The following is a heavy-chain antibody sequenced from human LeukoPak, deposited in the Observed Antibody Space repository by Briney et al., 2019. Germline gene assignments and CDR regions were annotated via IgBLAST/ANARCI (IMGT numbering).Heavy chain of an antibody. CDR3: ARDHRYAFDN. CDR2: VGISSGNT. D-gene: IGHD5-12*01. V-gene: IGHV3-48*04. Sequence: GGSLRLSCGASGFTFSDYSMTWVRQAPGKGLEWISYVGISSGNTKYAASVKGRFTISGDSAKNSVFLQMNNLRVEDTAVYYCARDHRYAFDNWGQGTLVTVSS. J-gene: IGHJ4*02. CDR1: GFTFSDYS.